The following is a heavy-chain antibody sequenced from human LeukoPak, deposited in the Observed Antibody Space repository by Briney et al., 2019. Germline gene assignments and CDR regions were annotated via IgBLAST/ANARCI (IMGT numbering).Heavy chain of an antibody. CDR2: INPNSGGT. Sequence: ASVKVSCKASGYIFTGYYMHWVRQAPGQGPEWMGWINPNSGGTNYTQKFQGRVTMTRDTSITTAYMELSSLRSDDTAVYYCARAGGFYLSGQKSQNRNWFDPWGQGTLVTVSS. CDR3: ARAGGFYLSGQKSQNRNWFDP. D-gene: IGHD6-19*01. CDR1: GYIFTGYY. V-gene: IGHV1-2*02. J-gene: IGHJ5*02.